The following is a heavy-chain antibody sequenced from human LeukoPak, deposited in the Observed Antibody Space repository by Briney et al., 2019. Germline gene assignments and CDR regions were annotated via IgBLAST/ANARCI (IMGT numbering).Heavy chain of an antibody. CDR1: VYTFTDYF. CDR2: INPNSGST. D-gene: IGHD2/OR15-2a*01. Sequence: ASVKVSCKASVYTFTDYFIHWVRQAPGQGLEWMGWINPNSGSTTYLQKFQGRVTITRDTSISTAYMELSSLTPDDAALYYCAREAQFYDNWGQGTLVTVSS. J-gene: IGHJ4*02. V-gene: IGHV1-2*02. CDR3: AREAQFYDN.